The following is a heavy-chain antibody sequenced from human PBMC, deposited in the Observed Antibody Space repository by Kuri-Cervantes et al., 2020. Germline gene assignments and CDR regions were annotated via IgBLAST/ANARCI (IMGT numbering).Heavy chain of an antibody. V-gene: IGHV3-30*03. CDR3: ARASEEGAFDY. Sequence: GESLKISCAASGLTFSSYGMHWVRQAPGKGLEWVAVISFDGSHRYSADSVKGRFTISRDNSKNTLYLQMNSLRAEDTAVYYCARASEEGAFDYWGQGTLVTVSS. CDR2: ISFDGSHR. J-gene: IGHJ4*02. CDR1: GLTFSSYG. D-gene: IGHD3-16*01.